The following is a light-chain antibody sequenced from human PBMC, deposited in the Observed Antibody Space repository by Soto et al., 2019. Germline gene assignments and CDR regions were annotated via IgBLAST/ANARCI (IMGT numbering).Light chain of an antibody. CDR2: DAS. CDR1: QSVGTY. Sequence: ELVLTQSPATLSLSPGERATLSCRASQSVGTYLAWYKQKPGQAPRLLIYDASNRAAGVPVRFSGSGSGTEFTLTISSLQSEDFAVYYCQQYNNWPPITFGQGTRLEIK. V-gene: IGKV3-11*01. CDR3: QQYNNWPPIT. J-gene: IGKJ5*01.